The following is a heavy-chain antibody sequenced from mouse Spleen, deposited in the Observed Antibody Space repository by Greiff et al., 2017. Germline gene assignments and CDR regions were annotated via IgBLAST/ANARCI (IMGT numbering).Heavy chain of an antibody. CDR1: GFTFNTYA. D-gene: IGHD1-1*01. Sequence: DVMLVESGGGLVQPKGSLKLSCAASGFTFNTYAMHWVRQAPGKGLEWVARIRSKSSNYATYYADSVKDRFTISRDDSQSMLYLQMNNLKTEDTAMYYCVRDPYYYGSSYPYYYAMDYWGQGTSVTVSS. CDR2: IRSKSSNYAT. J-gene: IGHJ4*01. CDR3: VRDPYYYGSSYPYYYAMDY. V-gene: IGHV10-3*01.